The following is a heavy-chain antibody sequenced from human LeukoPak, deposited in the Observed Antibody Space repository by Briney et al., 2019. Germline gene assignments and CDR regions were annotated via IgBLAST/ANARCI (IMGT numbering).Heavy chain of an antibody. D-gene: IGHD2-2*01. Sequence: PGGSLRLSCAASGFTFSSYSMNWVRQAPGKGLEWVSSISSSSSYIYYADSVKGRFTISRDNAKNSLYLQMNSLRAEDTAVYYCARAGSTNSWFDPWGQGTLVIVSS. V-gene: IGHV3-21*01. CDR3: ARAGSTNSWFDP. J-gene: IGHJ5*02. CDR2: ISSSSSYI. CDR1: GFTFSSYS.